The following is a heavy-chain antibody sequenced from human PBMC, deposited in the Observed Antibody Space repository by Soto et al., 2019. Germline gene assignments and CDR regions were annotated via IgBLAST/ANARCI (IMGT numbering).Heavy chain of an antibody. V-gene: IGHV1-46*01. CDR1: GYTFTNYY. J-gene: IGHJ2*01. CDR2: INPSGGST. Sequence: QVQLVQSGAEVKKPGAAVKVSCKASGYTFTNYYMHWVRQAPGQGLEWMGIINPSGGSTSYAQKFQGQVTMTRDTSTSTVYMELSSLRSEDTAVYYCARDGQSELPTCYFDLWGRGTLVTVSS. CDR3: ARDGQSELPTCYFDL. D-gene: IGHD1-7*01.